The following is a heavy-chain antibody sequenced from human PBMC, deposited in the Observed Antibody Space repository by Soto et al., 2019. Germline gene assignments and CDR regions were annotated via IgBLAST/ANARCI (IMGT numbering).Heavy chain of an antibody. CDR3: ALASYYDFWSGYYRLDY. J-gene: IGHJ4*02. D-gene: IGHD3-3*01. CDR1: GGTFSSYA. CDR2: IIPIFGTA. V-gene: IGHV1-69*06. Sequence: AVKVSCKASGGTFSSYAISWVRQAPGQGLEWMGGIIPIFGTANYAQKFQGRVTITADKSTSTAYMELSSLRSEDTAVYYCALASYYDFWSGYYRLDYWGQGTLVTVSS.